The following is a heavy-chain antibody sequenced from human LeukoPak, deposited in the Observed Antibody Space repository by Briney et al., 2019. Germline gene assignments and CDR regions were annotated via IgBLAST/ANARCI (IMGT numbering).Heavy chain of an antibody. CDR1: GFTFSNYG. V-gene: IGHV3-23*01. Sequence: GGSLRLSCTASGFTFSNYGMSWVRQAPGKGLEWVSGLNNNGGSIYYADSVKGRFTISRDNSKNTLYLQMNGLRAEDTARYYCAKDRSNTVTDSSRYYGMDVWGQGITVTVSS. J-gene: IGHJ6*02. D-gene: IGHD4-17*01. CDR2: LNNNGGSI. CDR3: AKDRSNTVTDSSRYYGMDV.